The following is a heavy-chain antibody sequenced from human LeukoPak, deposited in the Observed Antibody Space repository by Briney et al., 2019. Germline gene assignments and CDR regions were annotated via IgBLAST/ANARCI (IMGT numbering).Heavy chain of an antibody. J-gene: IGHJ5*02. Sequence: GGSLRLSCAASGFTFSSYSMTWVRQAPGKGLEWVSSISSSSSYIYYADSVKGRFTISRDNAKNSLYLQMNSLRAEDTAVYYCARDKGELRFLEWLSFSWFDPWGQGTLVTVSS. CDR3: ARDKGELRFLEWLSFSWFDP. D-gene: IGHD3-3*01. V-gene: IGHV3-21*01. CDR1: GFTFSSYS. CDR2: ISSSSSYI.